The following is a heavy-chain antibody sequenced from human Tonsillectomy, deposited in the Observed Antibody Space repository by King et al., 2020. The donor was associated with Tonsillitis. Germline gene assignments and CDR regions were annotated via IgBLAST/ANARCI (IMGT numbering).Heavy chain of an antibody. D-gene: IGHD3-10*01. Sequence: VQLVESGAEVKKPGESLKISCKGSGYSFTNNWIGWVRQMPGKCLEWMGFIYPGDADTTYSPSFQGQVTISADKSISTAYLQWSSLKASDTAMYYCAKHRGGYFASGTFDYWGQGTLVTVSS. CDR2: IYPGDADT. CDR3: AKHRGGYFASGTFDY. V-gene: IGHV5-51*01. CDR1: GYSFTNNW. J-gene: IGHJ4*02.